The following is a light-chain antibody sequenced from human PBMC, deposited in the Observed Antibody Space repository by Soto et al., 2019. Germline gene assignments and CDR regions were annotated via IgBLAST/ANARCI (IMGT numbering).Light chain of an antibody. Sequence: DIQMTQSPSTLSASVGDRVTITCRASQGISSLLAWYQQKPGKAPKLLIYKASSLESGVPSSFSGSGSGTECPLTISALQPDDFATYYCQHYYSYPRTFGQGTKAEIK. V-gene: IGKV1-5*03. J-gene: IGKJ1*01. CDR3: QHYYSYPRT. CDR1: QGISSL. CDR2: KAS.